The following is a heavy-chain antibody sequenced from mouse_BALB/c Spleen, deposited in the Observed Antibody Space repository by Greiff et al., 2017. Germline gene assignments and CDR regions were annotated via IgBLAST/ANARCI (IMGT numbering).Heavy chain of an antibody. CDR2: INSNGGST. D-gene: IGHD2-14*01. J-gene: IGHJ2*01. V-gene: IGHV5-6-3*01. CDR1: GFTFSSYG. CDR3: ARDQAYYRSDY. Sequence: EVMLVESGGGLVQPGGSLKLSCAASGFTFSSYGMSWVRQTPDKRLELVATINSNGGSTYYPDSVKGRFTISRDNAKNTLYLQMSSLKSEDTAMYYCARDQAYYRSDYWGQGTTLTVAS.